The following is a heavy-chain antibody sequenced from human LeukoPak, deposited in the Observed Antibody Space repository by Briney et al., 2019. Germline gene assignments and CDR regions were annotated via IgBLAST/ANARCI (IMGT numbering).Heavy chain of an antibody. CDR3: ARVLSGRGSLYSYYYYMDV. Sequence: GGSLRLSCAASGFTFSSNYMIWVRQAPGKGLEWVSVIYSGGRTYYLDSVKGGLTISRDISKNTLYLQMNSLRAEDTAVYYCARVLSGRGSLYSYYYYMDVWGKGTTVTISS. D-gene: IGHD3-10*01. J-gene: IGHJ6*03. CDR1: GFTFSSNY. V-gene: IGHV3-53*01. CDR2: IYSGGRT.